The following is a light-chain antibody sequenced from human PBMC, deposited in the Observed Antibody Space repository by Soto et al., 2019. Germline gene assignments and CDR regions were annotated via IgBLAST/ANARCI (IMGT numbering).Light chain of an antibody. CDR1: SSDVGAYNF. CDR2: DVS. J-gene: IGLJ3*02. CDR3: SSYTSSNSVV. V-gene: IGLV2-14*01. Sequence: QSALTQPASVSGSPGQSITISCTGTSSDVGAYNFVSWYQQHPGKAPKLMIYDVSNRPSGVSNRFSGSKSGNTASLTISGLQAEDEADYHCSSYTSSNSVVFGGGTKLTVL.